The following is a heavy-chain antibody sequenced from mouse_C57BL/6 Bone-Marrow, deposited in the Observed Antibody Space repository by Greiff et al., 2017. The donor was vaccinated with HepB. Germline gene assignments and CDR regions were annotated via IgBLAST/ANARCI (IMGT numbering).Heavy chain of an antibody. J-gene: IGHJ3*01. Sequence: QVQLQQSGAELVKPGASVKLSCKASGYTFTEYTIHWVKQRSGQGLEWIGWFYPGSGSIKYNEKFKDKATLTADKSSSTVYMELSRVTSEDSAVYFCARHEDTFYYDYAWFAYWGQGTLVTVSA. CDR2: FYPGSGSI. D-gene: IGHD2-4*01. V-gene: IGHV1-62-2*01. CDR3: ARHEDTFYYDYAWFAY. CDR1: GYTFTEYT.